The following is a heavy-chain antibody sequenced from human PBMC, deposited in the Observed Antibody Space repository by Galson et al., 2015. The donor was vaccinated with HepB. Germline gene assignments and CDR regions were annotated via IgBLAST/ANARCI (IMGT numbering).Heavy chain of an antibody. CDR3: ARTPYCSGGTCYEGGWFDP. J-gene: IGHJ5*02. Sequence: SVKVSCKASGYNFVSYTIHWVRQAPGQRLEWMGWINAGNGNTKYSQKFEDRVTITRDTSASTAYMELSSLRSEDTAVYYCARTPYCSGGTCYEGGWFDPWGQGTLVTVSS. CDR2: INAGNGNT. V-gene: IGHV1-3*01. CDR1: GYNFVSYT. D-gene: IGHD2-15*01.